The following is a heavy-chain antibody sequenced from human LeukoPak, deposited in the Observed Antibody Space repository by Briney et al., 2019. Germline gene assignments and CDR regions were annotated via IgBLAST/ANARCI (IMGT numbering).Heavy chain of an antibody. V-gene: IGHV4-59*01. CDR3: ARWEVVYGDYVVGGAFDI. CDR1: GGSIRGYY. D-gene: IGHD4-17*01. CDR2: IYYSGST. J-gene: IGHJ3*02. Sequence: ETLSLTCTVSGGSIRGYYWSWIRQPPGKGLEWIGYIYYSGSTNYNPSLKSRVTISVDTSKNQFSLKLSSVTAADTAVYYCARWEVVYGDYVVGGAFDIWGQGTMVTVSS.